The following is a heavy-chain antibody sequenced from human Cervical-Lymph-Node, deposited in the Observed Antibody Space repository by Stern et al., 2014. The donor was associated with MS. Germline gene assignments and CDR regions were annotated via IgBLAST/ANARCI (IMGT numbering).Heavy chain of an antibody. D-gene: IGHD2-15*01. V-gene: IGHV2-5*02. CDR2: IFLDDDK. Sequence: QVTLRESGPTLVKPTQTVTLTCTLSGFSVATAGVGVGWIRQPPGKALEWLVLIFLDDDKLYSPSLKNRLTIIKDTSKSQVVLTMTNVDPVDTATYYCAHSRVKYCRGGTCYSSLFDYWGQGTLVTVSS. J-gene: IGHJ4*02. CDR3: AHSRVKYCRGGTCYSSLFDY. CDR1: GFSVATAGVG.